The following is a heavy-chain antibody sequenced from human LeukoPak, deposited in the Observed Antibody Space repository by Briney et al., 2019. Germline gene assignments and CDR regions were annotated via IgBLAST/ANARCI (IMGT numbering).Heavy chain of an antibody. CDR2: VRNKPNTYTT. V-gene: IGHV3-72*01. D-gene: IGHD4-17*01. CDR3: TRVRHGDYFDY. Sequence: GGSLRLSCAASGFTFSDHYMDWVRQAPGKGLECVGRVRNKPNTYTTDYAASVKGRFTISRDDSKNSLYLQMNSLKTEDPAVYYCTRVRHGDYFDYWGQGTLVTVSS. J-gene: IGHJ4*02. CDR1: GFTFSDHY.